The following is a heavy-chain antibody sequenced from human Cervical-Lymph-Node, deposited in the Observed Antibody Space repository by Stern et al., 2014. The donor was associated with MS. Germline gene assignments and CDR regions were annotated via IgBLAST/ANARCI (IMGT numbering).Heavy chain of an antibody. CDR3: ARDYILSTGTERVWFDP. Sequence: QVQLVPSGAEVKKPGSSVKVSCKASGGTFSTNSISWVRQAPGQGLEWLGRIIPILDIVNNAQKFQGRVSITADKSTSTAYMELSSLRFEDTAMYYCARDYILSTGTERVWFDPWGQGTLVTVSS. V-gene: IGHV1-69*09. D-gene: IGHD1-1*01. J-gene: IGHJ5*02. CDR1: GGTFSTNS. CDR2: IIPILDIV.